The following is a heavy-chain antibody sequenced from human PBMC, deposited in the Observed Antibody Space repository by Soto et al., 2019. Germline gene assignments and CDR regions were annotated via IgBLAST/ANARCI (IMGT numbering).Heavy chain of an antibody. V-gene: IGHV3-21*01. CDR3: AREGDSTGYYSGIYFEY. CDR2: ISGSSNYI. Sequence: EVQLVESGGGLVKPGESLRLSCAASGFTFSISNMAWVRQAPGKGLEWVSAISGSSNYIYYVDSVKGRFTISRDNAKNSLFLQMNSLRAEDTAVYYCAREGDSTGYYSGIYFEYWGQGSLVTVSS. J-gene: IGHJ4*02. CDR1: GFTFSISN. D-gene: IGHD6-19*01.